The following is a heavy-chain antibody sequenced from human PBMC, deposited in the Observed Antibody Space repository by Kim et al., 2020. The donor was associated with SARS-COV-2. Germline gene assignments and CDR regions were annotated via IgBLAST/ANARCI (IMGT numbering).Heavy chain of an antibody. CDR2: ISNSDGST. D-gene: IGHD6-19*01. V-gene: IGHV3-23*01. CDR1: GFTFSSYA. J-gene: IGHJ5*02. Sequence: GGSLRLSCAASGFTFSSYAMCWVRQTPGKGLEWVSSISNSDGSTYYADSVKGRFTLSRDNSKNTLYLQMNSLTAEDTAVYYCARDQRGWRLDPWGQGTLGTVSS. CDR3: ARDQRGWRLDP.